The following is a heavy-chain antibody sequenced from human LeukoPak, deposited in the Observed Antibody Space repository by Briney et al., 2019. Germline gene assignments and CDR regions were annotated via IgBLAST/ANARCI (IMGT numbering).Heavy chain of an antibody. V-gene: IGHV3-21*01. CDR1: GFIFKTYT. D-gene: IGHD3-16*01. CDR2: ITGDCRYI. J-gene: IGHJ4*02. CDR3: AREGNDYYYDQ. Sequence: GGSLRLSCAASGFIFKTYTMTWVRQAPGKGLKWVSSITGDCRYITYADSVKGRFTISRDNAKNSLYLQVASLRGDDTATYYCAREGNDYYYDQWGQGTLVTVSP.